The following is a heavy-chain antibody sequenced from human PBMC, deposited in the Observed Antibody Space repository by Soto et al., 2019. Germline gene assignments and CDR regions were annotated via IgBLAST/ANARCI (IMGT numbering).Heavy chain of an antibody. J-gene: IGHJ5*02. D-gene: IGHD2-21*01. CDR1: GYSFTRHY. V-gene: IGHV1-18*04. Sequence: ASVKVSCKAIGYSFTRHYMHWVRQAPGQGLEWMGWISAYNGNTNYAQKVQGRVTMTTDTSTSTAYMELRGLRSDDTAVYYCARHNSQWPNWFDPWGQGTLVTVSS. CDR2: ISAYNGNT. CDR3: ARHNSQWPNWFDP.